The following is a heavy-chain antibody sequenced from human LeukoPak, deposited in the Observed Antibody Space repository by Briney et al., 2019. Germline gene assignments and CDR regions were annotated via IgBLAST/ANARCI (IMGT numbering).Heavy chain of an antibody. Sequence: SGTLSLTCAVSGGSISSSNWWSWVRQPPGKGLEWIGEIYHSGSTNYNPSLKSRVTISVDKSKNQFSLKLSSVTAADTAVYYCASSGSKYYYYGMDVWGQGTTVTVSS. V-gene: IGHV4-4*02. CDR1: GGSISSSNW. D-gene: IGHD1-26*01. CDR2: IYHSGST. CDR3: ASSGSKYYYYGMDV. J-gene: IGHJ6*02.